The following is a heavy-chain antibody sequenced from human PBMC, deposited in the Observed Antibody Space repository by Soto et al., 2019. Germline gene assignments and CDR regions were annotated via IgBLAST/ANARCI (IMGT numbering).Heavy chain of an antibody. D-gene: IGHD3-9*01. CDR3: TNNYDILTGYRTPFDY. CDR1: GFTFSDYV. J-gene: IGHJ4*02. V-gene: IGHV3-49*03. CDR2: IRIKAYGGTT. Sequence: GGSLRLSCTASGFTFSDYVMNWFRQAPGKGLEWVGFIRIKAYGGTTEYAASVKGRFTISRDDSKSIAYLQMNSLKTEDTAVYYCTNNYDILTGYRTPFDYWGQGTLVTVSS.